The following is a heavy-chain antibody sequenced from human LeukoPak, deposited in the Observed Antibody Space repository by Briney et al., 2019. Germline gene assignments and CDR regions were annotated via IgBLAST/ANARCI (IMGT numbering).Heavy chain of an antibody. J-gene: IGHJ4*02. D-gene: IGHD5-18*01. CDR1: GGSISSSSYY. CDR2: IYYSGST. V-gene: IGHV4-39*01. Sequence: SETLSLTCTVSGGSISSSSYYWGWIRQPPGKGLEWIGSIYYSGSTYYNPSLKSRVTISVDTSKNQFSLKLSSVTAADTAVYYCAGPGVRGDTAQDYWGQGTLVTVSS. CDR3: AGPGVRGDTAQDY.